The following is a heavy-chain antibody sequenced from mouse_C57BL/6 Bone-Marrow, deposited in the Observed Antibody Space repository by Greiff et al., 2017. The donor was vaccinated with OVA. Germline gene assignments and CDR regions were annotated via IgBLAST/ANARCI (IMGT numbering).Heavy chain of an antibody. D-gene: IGHD1-1*01. J-gene: IGHJ4*01. CDR3: ASPYYYGSSPYYYAMDY. CDR2: IYPGSGNT. V-gene: IGHV1-76*01. Sequence: QVQLKESGAELVRPGASVKLSCKASGYTFTDYYINWVKQRPGQGLEWIARIYPGSGNTYYNEKFKGKATLTAEKSSSTAYMQLSSLTSEDSAVYFCASPYYYGSSPYYYAMDYWGQGTSVTVSS. CDR1: GYTFTDYY.